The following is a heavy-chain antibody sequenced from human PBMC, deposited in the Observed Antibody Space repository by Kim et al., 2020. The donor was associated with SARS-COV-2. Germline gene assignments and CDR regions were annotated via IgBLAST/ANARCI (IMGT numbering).Heavy chain of an antibody. CDR1: GGSISSSSYY. CDR2: IYYSGST. D-gene: IGHD3-10*01. Sequence: SETLSLTCTVSGGSISSSSYYWGWIRQPPGKGLEWIGSIYYSGSTYYNPSLKSRVTISVDTSKNQFSLKLSSVTAADTAVYYCARDWVLWFGEINGMDVWGQGTTVTVSS. J-gene: IGHJ6*02. CDR3: ARDWVLWFGEINGMDV. V-gene: IGHV4-39*07.